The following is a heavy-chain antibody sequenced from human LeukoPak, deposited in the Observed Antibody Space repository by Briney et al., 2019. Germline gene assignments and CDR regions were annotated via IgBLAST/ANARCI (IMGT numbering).Heavy chain of an antibody. CDR1: GYSFTSYW. CDR2: IYPGDSDT. CDR3: ARQTGWPPQGVDFDY. V-gene: IGHV5-51*01. J-gene: IGHJ4*02. Sequence: GESLKISCKGSGYSFTSYWIGWVRQLPGKGLEWMGIIYPGDSDTRYSPSFQGQVTISADKSISTAYLQWSSLKASDTAMYYCARQTGWPPQGVDFDYWGQGTLVTVSS. D-gene: IGHD2-15*01.